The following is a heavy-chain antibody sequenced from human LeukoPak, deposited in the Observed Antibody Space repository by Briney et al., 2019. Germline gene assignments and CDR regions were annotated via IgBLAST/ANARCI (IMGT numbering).Heavy chain of an antibody. CDR3: ARGREYSSGYEAFNI. J-gene: IGHJ3*02. D-gene: IGHD6-19*01. Sequence: SETLSLSCAVSGDSISSGYYWGWIRQPPGKGLEWIGSIYHSGSTYDNPSLKSRVTISVDTSKNQFSLKLYSVTAADTAVYYCARGREYSSGYEAFNIWGQGTMVSVSS. V-gene: IGHV4-38-2*01. CDR2: IYHSGST. CDR1: GDSISSGYY.